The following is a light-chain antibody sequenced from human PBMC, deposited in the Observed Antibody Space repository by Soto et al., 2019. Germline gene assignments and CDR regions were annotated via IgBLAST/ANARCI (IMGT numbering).Light chain of an antibody. CDR3: QQYNNWPPWT. CDR1: QSVSSN. Sequence: EMVMTQSPATMSVSPGERATLSCSASQSVSSNLAWYQQKPGQAPRLLIYGASTRATGIPARFSGSGSGTEFTLTISSLQSEDVAVYYCQQYNNWPPWTFGQGTKVEIK. J-gene: IGKJ1*01. V-gene: IGKV3-15*01. CDR2: GAS.